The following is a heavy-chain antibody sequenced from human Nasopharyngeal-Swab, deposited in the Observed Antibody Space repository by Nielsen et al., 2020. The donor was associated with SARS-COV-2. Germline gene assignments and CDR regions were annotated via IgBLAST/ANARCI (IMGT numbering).Heavy chain of an antibody. V-gene: IGHV4-4*07. CDR2: IYTSGST. J-gene: IGHJ6*02. D-gene: IGHD3-3*01. Sequence: SETLSLTCTVSGCSISSYYWGWIRQPAGKGLEWIGRIYTSGSTNYNPSLKSRVTMSVDTSKNQFSLKLSSVTAADTAVYYCARGSYYDFWSGYPIYYYYYGMDVWGQGTTVTVSS. CDR3: ARGSYYDFWSGYPIYYYYYGMDV. CDR1: GCSISSYY.